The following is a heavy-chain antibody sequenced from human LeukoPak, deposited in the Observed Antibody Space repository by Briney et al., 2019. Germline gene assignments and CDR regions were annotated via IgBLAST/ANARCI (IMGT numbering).Heavy chain of an antibody. V-gene: IGHV3-20*04. Sequence: GGSLRLSCAASGFTFDDYGMSWVRQAPGKGLEWVSGINWNGGSTGYADSVKGRFTISRDNAKNSLYLQMNSLRAEDTAVYYCARGSTYSSGWYTGFDYWGQGTLVTVSS. J-gene: IGHJ4*02. CDR1: GFTFDDYG. D-gene: IGHD6-19*01. CDR2: INWNGGST. CDR3: ARGSTYSSGWYTGFDY.